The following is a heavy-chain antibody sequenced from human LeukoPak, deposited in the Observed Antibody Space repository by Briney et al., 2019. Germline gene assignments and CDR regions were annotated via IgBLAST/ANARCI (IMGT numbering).Heavy chain of an antibody. D-gene: IGHD2-2*01. Sequence: PSETLSLTCTVSGGSISSYYWSWIRQPPGKGLEWIGYIYYSGSTNYNPSLKSRVTISVDTSKNQFSLKLSSVTAADTAVYYCARSWDCSSTSCWGSPEYFQHWGQGTLVTVSS. V-gene: IGHV4-59*01. J-gene: IGHJ1*01. CDR3: ARSWDCSSTSCWGSPEYFQH. CDR1: GGSISSYY. CDR2: IYYSGST.